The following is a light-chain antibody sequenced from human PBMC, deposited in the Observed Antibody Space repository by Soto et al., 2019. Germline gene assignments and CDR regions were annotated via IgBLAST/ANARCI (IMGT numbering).Light chain of an antibody. V-gene: IGKV1-5*03. CDR1: QNINSW. Sequence: DIQMTQSPSTLSASVGDRVTITCRASQNINSWLAWYQQKPGKAPKLLIYKASSLESGVPSRFSGSGSGTEFTLTISSLQPDDFATYYCQQYNSSSPWTFGQGTKVEI. CDR2: KAS. CDR3: QQYNSSSPWT. J-gene: IGKJ1*01.